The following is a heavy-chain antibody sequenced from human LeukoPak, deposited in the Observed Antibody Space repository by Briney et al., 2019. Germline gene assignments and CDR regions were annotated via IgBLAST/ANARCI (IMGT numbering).Heavy chain of an antibody. CDR2: IYYSGST. D-gene: IGHD4-17*01. V-gene: IGHV4-39*07. J-gene: IGHJ4*02. Sequence: LETLSLTCIVSVGSISSSSYYWGWIRHPPGKGLEWLGSIYYSGSTYYNPSLKSRVTISVDTSKNQFSLKLSSVTAADTAVYYCARDGVDYGDAALDYWGQGTLVTVSS. CDR3: ARDGVDYGDAALDY. CDR1: VGSISSSSYY.